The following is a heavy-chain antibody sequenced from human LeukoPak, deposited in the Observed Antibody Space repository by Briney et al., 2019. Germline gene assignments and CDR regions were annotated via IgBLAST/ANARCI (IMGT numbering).Heavy chain of an antibody. CDR3: ASPWYSSSWSPYYYYGMDV. V-gene: IGHV1-3*01. CDR2: INAGNGNT. D-gene: IGHD6-13*01. CDR1: GYTFTSYA. J-gene: IGHJ6*02. Sequence: ASMKVSCKASGYTFTSYAMHWVHQAPGQRLEWMGWINAGNGNTKYSQKFQGRVTITRDTSASTAYMELSSLRSEDTAVYYCASPWYSSSWSPYYYYGMDVWGQGTTVTVSS.